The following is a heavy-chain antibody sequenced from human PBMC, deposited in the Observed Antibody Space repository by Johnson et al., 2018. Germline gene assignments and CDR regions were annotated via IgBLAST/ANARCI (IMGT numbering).Heavy chain of an antibody. Sequence: QLRQAGVEVKKAGESLKISCKASGYRFTTYWIGWVRQMPGKGLEGMGIIYPRDSDIRYSTSFHGQVTISADNSISTAYLHWRRLKASDTAIYYCARHDHGDYTNAFDIWGHGTMVTVSS. CDR3: ARHDHGDYTNAFDI. CDR2: IYPRDSDI. J-gene: IGHJ3*02. CDR1: GYRFTTYW. V-gene: IGHV5-51*01. D-gene: IGHD4-17*01.